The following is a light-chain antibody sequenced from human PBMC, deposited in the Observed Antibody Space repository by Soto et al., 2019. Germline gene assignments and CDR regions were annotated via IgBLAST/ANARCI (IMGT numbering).Light chain of an antibody. J-gene: IGKJ1*01. Sequence: EIVLTQSPASLSLSPGERASLSCRASQTTSTNLAWYQQKPGQAPRLLIYGASSRATGIPDRFSGSGSGTDFTLTISRLEPEDFAVYYCQQYGSSPWTFGQGTKVDIK. CDR1: QTTSTN. CDR2: GAS. V-gene: IGKV3-20*01. CDR3: QQYGSSPWT.